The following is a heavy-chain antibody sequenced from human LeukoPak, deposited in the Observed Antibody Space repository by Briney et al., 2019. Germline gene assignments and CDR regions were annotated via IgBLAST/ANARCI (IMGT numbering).Heavy chain of an antibody. Sequence: SETLSLTCTFSGGSISSYYWSWIRQPAGKGLEWIGRIHTSGSTNYNSSLKSRVTMSVDTSKNQFSLKLSSVTAADTAVYYCARDRYYYGSGSYYFDYWGQGTLVTASS. D-gene: IGHD3-10*01. CDR1: GGSISSYY. J-gene: IGHJ4*02. CDR2: IHTSGST. V-gene: IGHV4-4*07. CDR3: ARDRYYYGSGSYYFDY.